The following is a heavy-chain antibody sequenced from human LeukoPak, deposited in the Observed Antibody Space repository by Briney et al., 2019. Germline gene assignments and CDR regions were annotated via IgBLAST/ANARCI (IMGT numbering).Heavy chain of an antibody. CDR1: GFTFGDFA. V-gene: IGHV3-49*04. CDR2: IRSKAYGGTT. Sequence: GGSLRRSCTASGFTFGDFAMSWVREAPGKGLEWVGFIRSKAYGGTTEYAASVKGRFTISRDDSKSIAFLQMNSLKTEDTAVYYCTRDILTGYYSPDYWGQGTLVTVSS. CDR3: TRDILTGYYSPDY. J-gene: IGHJ4*02. D-gene: IGHD3-9*01.